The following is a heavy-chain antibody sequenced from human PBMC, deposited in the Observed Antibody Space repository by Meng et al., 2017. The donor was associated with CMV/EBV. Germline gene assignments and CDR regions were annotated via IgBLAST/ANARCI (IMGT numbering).Heavy chain of an antibody. CDR1: GFSLSTSGVG. J-gene: IGHJ5*02. CDR3: AHKGRRMAAAGINWFDP. CDR2: IYWDDDK. D-gene: IGHD6-13*01. Sequence: QCPCKESGPTLVKPTQTLTLTCTFSGFSLSTSGVGVGWIRQPPGKALEWLALIYWDDDKRYSPSLKSRLTITKDTSKNQVVLTMTNMDPVDTATYYCAHKGRRMAAAGINWFDPWGQGTLVTVSS. V-gene: IGHV2-5*02.